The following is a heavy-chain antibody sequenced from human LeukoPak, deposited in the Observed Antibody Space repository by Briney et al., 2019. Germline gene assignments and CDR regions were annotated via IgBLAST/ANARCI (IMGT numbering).Heavy chain of an antibody. CDR3: ARGTAVAGT. Sequence: SETLSLTCTVSSDSISSYYWSWIRHPPGKGLEWVGYIYYSGSTNYNPSLKSRVTISIDTSKNQFSLKLSSVTAADTAVYYCARGTAVAGTWGQGTLVTVSS. D-gene: IGHD6-19*01. CDR2: IYYSGST. J-gene: IGHJ5*02. V-gene: IGHV4-59*01. CDR1: SDSISSYY.